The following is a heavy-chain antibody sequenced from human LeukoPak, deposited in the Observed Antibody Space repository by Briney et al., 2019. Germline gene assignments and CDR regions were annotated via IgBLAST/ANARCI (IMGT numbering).Heavy chain of an antibody. V-gene: IGHV3-11*03. CDR2: ISSSSSYT. CDR3: ARYPTDYYDSSGYYYGFVY. D-gene: IGHD3-22*01. J-gene: IGHJ4*02. CDR1: GFTFSDYY. Sequence: GGSLRLSCAASGFTFSDYYMSWIRQAPGKGLEWVSYISSSSSYTNYADSVKGRFTISRDNAKNSLYLQMNSLRAEDTAVYYCARYPTDYYDSSGYYYGFVYWGQGTLVTVSS.